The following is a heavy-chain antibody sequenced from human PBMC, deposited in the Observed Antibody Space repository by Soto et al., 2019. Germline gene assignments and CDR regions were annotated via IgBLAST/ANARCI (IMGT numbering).Heavy chain of an antibody. CDR3: ARGFSYYYYMDV. J-gene: IGHJ6*03. Sequence: SETLSLTCTVSGGSISSFYWSWIRQSPGKGLAWIGSIYYSGKTNYNPSLTSRVAIPVDTSKNQFSLKMNSVTAADTAVYYCARGFSYYYYMDVWGKGTTVTVSS. CDR1: GGSISSFY. V-gene: IGHV4-59*01. CDR2: IYYSGKT.